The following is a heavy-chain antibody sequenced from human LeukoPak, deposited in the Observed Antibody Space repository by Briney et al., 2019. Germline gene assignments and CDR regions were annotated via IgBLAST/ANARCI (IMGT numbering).Heavy chain of an antibody. CDR2: IYSGGST. V-gene: IGHV3-53*01. D-gene: IGHD1-1*01. CDR1: GFTASSDY. Sequence: GGSLRLSCVATGFTASSDYMSWVRQAPGKGLEWVSVIYSGGSTDYADSVRGRFTISRDKSNNTLYLQMNSLRAEDTAVYFCAAEKPGTGTFLDYWGPGTLVTVSS. CDR3: AAEKPGTGTFLDY. J-gene: IGHJ4*02.